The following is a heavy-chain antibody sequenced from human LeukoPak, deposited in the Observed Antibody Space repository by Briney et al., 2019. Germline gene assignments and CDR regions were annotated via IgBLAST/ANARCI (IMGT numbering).Heavy chain of an antibody. CDR1: GFTFNTYN. CDR3: ARDGAAAGIFHY. D-gene: IGHD6-13*01. CDR2: ISSSTSTI. Sequence: PGGSLRLSCAASGFTFNTYNMNWVRQAPGKGLEWVSYISSSTSTIFYADSVKGRFTISRDNAQNSLYLQMNSLRAEDTAVYYCARDGAAAGIFHYWGQGTLVTVSS. J-gene: IGHJ4*02. V-gene: IGHV3-48*01.